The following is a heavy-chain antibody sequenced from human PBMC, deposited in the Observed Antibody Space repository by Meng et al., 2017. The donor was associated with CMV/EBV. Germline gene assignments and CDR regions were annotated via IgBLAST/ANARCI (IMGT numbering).Heavy chain of an antibody. J-gene: IGHJ4*02. Sequence: LSSDGMHWVRQAPGKGLEWVAVIWDDGSNKYYADSGKGRFTISRDNSKNTLYLQMNSLRAEDTAVYYCAKPYCSSTSCYTGRGGFDYWGQGTLVTVSS. CDR3: AKPYCSSTSCYTGRGGFDY. CDR1: LSSDG. V-gene: IGHV3-33*06. CDR2: IWDDGSNK. D-gene: IGHD2-2*02.